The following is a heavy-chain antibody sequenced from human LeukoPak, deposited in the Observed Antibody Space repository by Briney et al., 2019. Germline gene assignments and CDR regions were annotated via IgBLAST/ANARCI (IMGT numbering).Heavy chain of an antibody. J-gene: IGHJ5*01. V-gene: IGHV7-4-1*02. CDR3: ARTSYSSSSYDRTSYHRSDS. Sequence: ASVKVSCKASGYTFTSCAMNWVRQAPGQGLEWMGWINTNTGNPTYAQGFTGRFVFSLDTSVSTAYLQISSLKAEDTAVYYCARTSYSSSSYDRTSYHRSDSWGQGTLVTVSS. D-gene: IGHD6-6*01. CDR2: INTNTGNP. CDR1: GYTFTSCA.